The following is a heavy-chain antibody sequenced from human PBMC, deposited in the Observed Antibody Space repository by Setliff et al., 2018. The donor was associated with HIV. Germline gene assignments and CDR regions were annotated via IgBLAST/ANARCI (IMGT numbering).Heavy chain of an antibody. V-gene: IGHV3-30*03. Sequence: PGGSLRLSCAASGFTFRLYGMHWVRRAPGKGLEWVASIEFDGKNGYYAESVKGRFTISRDNAKNTLYLQMNSLRAEDTAVYYCARVASGYDYGWLDPWGQGTLVTVSS. D-gene: IGHD5-12*01. CDR2: IEFDGKNG. CDR3: ARVASGYDYGWLDP. J-gene: IGHJ5*02. CDR1: GFTFRLYG.